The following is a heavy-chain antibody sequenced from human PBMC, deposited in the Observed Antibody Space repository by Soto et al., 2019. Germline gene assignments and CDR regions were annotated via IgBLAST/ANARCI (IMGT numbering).Heavy chain of an antibody. CDR1: GFTFSDFG. CDR3: ARDRGPFVDTARAAY. Sequence: ESGGGVVQPGRSLRLSCTASGFTFSDFGMLWVRQAPGKGLEWVALIWYDGSNKYYSDSVKGRFSISRDDSENRLNLQMNSLRVEDTAVYYCARDRGPFVDTARAAYWGQGALVTVSS. CDR2: IWYDGSNK. J-gene: IGHJ4*02. V-gene: IGHV3-33*01. D-gene: IGHD5-18*01.